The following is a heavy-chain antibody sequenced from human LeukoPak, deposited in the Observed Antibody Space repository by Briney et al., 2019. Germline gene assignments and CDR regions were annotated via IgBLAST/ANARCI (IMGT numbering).Heavy chain of an antibody. J-gene: IGHJ4*02. CDR2: ISYDGSNK. V-gene: IGHV3-30-3*01. Sequence: PGGSLRLPCAVSGFPFRSYAMQGVREAPGKGLGWVADISYDGSNKYYADSVKGRYTIYRDNSKNTLYLQMNSLSAEDTAVYYCASGAGLWFGKVPRRPFDDWGQGTLVTVS. CDR3: ASGAGLWFGKVPRRPFDD. D-gene: IGHD3-10*01. CDR1: GFPFRSYA.